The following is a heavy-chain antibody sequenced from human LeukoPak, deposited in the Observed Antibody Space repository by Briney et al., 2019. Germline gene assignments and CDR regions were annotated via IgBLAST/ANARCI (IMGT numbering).Heavy chain of an antibody. CDR2: IIPIFGTA. CDR3: ASQQQPEAFDY. CDR1: GGTFSSYA. V-gene: IGHV1-69*13. D-gene: IGHD6-13*01. Sequence: GASVKVSCTASGGTFSSYAISWVRQAPGQGLEWMGGIIPIFGTANYAQKFQGRVTITADESTSTAYMELSSLRSEDTAVYYCASQQQPEAFDYWGQGTLVTDSS. J-gene: IGHJ4*02.